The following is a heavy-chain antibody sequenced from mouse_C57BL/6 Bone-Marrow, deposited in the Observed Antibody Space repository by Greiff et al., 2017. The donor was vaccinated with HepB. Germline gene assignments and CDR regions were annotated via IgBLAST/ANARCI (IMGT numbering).Heavy chain of an antibody. CDR1: GFNIKDYY. J-gene: IGHJ1*03. CDR3: VRIYYYGSSSWYFDV. V-gene: IGHV14-2*01. Sequence: VQLQQSGAELVKPGASVKLSCTASGFNIKDYYMHWVKQRTEQGLEWIGRIDPEDGETKYAPKFQGKATITADTSSNTAYLQLSSLTSEDSVVYYCVRIYYYGSSSWYFDVWGTGTTVTVSS. D-gene: IGHD1-1*01. CDR2: IDPEDGET.